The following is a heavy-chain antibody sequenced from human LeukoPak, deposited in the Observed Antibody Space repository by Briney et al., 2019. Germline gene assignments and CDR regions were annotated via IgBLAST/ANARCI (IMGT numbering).Heavy chain of an antibody. V-gene: IGHV4-30-2*01. CDR2: IYHSGST. D-gene: IGHD6-13*01. J-gene: IGHJ5*02. CDR1: GGSISSGGYY. Sequence: PSQTLSLTCTVSGGSISSGGYYWSWIRQPPGKGLEWIGYIYHSGSTYYNPSLKSRVTISVDRSKNQFSLKLSSVTAADTAVYYCARAGDPQEIAAAGTGWFDPWGQGTLVTVSP. CDR3: ARAGDPQEIAAAGTGWFDP.